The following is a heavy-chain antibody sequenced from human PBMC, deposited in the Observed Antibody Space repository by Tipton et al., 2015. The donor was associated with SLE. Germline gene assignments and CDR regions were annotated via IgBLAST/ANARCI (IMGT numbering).Heavy chain of an antibody. CDR2: IYYSGST. CDR1: GGSISSSSYY. Sequence: TLSLTCTVSGGSISSSSYYWGWIRQPPGKGLEGIGSIYYSGSTYYNPSLKSRVTISVDTSKNQFSLKLSSVTAADAAVYYCARGGIVVVTAIPFDYWGQGTLVTVSS. J-gene: IGHJ4*02. D-gene: IGHD2-21*02. V-gene: IGHV4-39*07. CDR3: ARGGIVVVTAIPFDY.